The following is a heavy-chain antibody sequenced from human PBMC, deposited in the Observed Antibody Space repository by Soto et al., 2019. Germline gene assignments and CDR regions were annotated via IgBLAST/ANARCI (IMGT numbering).Heavy chain of an antibody. CDR1: GGSISSYY. D-gene: IGHD6-19*01. Sequence: SETLSLTCTVSGGSISSYYWSWIRQPPGKGLEWIGYIYYSGSTNYNPSLKSRVTISVDTSKNQFSLKLSFVTAADTAVYYCARPRGSGFYDYWGQGTLVTVSS. V-gene: IGHV4-59*08. CDR3: ARPRGSGFYDY. CDR2: IYYSGST. J-gene: IGHJ4*02.